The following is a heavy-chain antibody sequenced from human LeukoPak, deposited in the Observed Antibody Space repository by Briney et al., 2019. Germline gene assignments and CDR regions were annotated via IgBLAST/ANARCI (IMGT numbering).Heavy chain of an antibody. CDR3: ARGRSTGYPYYFEY. CDR2: MNPNRGST. D-gene: IGHD5-12*01. CDR1: GYTFTSYD. J-gene: IGHJ4*02. V-gene: IGHV1-8*03. Sequence: ASGKVSCKASGYTFTSYDINWGRQATGQGREWMGWMNPNRGSTGYAQKCQGRVTLTRNTSISTAYMELSGLRSEDTAVYYCARGRSTGYPYYFEYWGPGTLVTVSS.